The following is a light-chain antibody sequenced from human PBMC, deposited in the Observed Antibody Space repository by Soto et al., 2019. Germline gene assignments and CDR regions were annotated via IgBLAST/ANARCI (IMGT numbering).Light chain of an antibody. V-gene: IGKV3-15*01. CDR3: QLYGSSPQDT. J-gene: IGKJ1*01. CDR2: GVS. Sequence: TQSPATLSVSPGESATLSCRASQSVSSNLACYQQKAGQAPRLLIYGVSTRATGIPARFSGSGSETKFTLTISSLQSEDFAVYYCQLYGSSPQDTFGQGTKVDIK. CDR1: QSVSSN.